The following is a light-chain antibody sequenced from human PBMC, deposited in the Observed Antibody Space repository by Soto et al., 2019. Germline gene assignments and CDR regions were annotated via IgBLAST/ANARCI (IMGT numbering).Light chain of an antibody. CDR1: QNIGSN. J-gene: IGKJ1*01. CDR2: GAS. CDR3: QQYQNLWT. Sequence: EIVMTQSPATLSVSPGERVTLSCRASQNIGSNLAWYQQKFGQAPRLLIYGASTRVTGIPARISGSGSGTEFTLTISGLQSEDFALYYCQQYQNLWTFGQGTKVDI. V-gene: IGKV3-15*01.